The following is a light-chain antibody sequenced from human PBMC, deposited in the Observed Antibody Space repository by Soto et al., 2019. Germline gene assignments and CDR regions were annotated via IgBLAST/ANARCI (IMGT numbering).Light chain of an antibody. CDR3: AAWDDSRNGVV. J-gene: IGLJ2*01. Sequence: QSVLTQPPSASGTPGQRVTISCSGSSSNIGSNTVNWYQQLPGTAPKLLIYSNNQRPSGVPDRFSGSKSGTSASLAISGLQSADEADYYCAAWDDSRNGVVFGGGTKVTVL. V-gene: IGLV1-44*01. CDR1: SSNIGSNT. CDR2: SNN.